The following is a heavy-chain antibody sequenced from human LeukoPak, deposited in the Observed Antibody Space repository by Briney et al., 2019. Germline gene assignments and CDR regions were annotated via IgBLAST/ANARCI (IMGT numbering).Heavy chain of an antibody. CDR3: ARHYYYDSSGYPPYYFDY. D-gene: IGHD3-22*01. J-gene: IGHJ4*02. CDR1: GYSFTSYW. Sequence: GESLKISCKGSGYSFTSYWIGWVRQMPGKGLEWMGIIYPGDSDTRYSPSFQGQVTISADKSISTAYLQWSSLKASDTAMYYCARHYYYDSSGYPPYYFDYWRQGTLVTVSS. CDR2: IYPGDSDT. V-gene: IGHV5-51*01.